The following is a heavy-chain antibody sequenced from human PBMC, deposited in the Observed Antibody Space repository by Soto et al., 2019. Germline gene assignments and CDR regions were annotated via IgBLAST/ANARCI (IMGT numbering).Heavy chain of an antibody. Sequence: SSVPGSCQAAGGSSSSDAVSWGRQTPEQGLELMGGIIPIFGTANYAQKFQGRVTITADESTSTAYMELSSLRSEDTAVYYCAGTYYYDSSGYYYFDYWGQGTLVTFSS. CDR1: GGSSSSDA. CDR3: AGTYYYDSSGYYYFDY. J-gene: IGHJ4*02. V-gene: IGHV1-69*13. CDR2: IIPIFGTA. D-gene: IGHD3-22*01.